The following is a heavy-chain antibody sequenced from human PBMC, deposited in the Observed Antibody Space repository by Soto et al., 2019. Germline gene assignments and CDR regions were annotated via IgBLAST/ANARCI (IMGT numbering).Heavy chain of an antibody. Sequence: SETLSLTCTVSGGSISSSSYYWGWIRQPPGKGLEWIGSIYYSGSTYYNPSLKSRVTISVDTSKNQFSLKLSSVTAADTAVYYCATSYSSGWYREYYFDYWGQGTLVTVS. CDR1: GGSISSSSYY. CDR3: ATSYSSGWYREYYFDY. J-gene: IGHJ4*02. CDR2: IYYSGST. V-gene: IGHV4-39*01. D-gene: IGHD6-19*01.